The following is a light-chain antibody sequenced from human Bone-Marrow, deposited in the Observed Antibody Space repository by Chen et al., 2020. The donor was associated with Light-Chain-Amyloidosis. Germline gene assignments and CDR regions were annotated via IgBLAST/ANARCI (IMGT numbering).Light chain of an antibody. Sequence: EIVMTQSPATLSVSPGERATISCRASRSVSSNLAWYQQKPGQAPRLLIYGASTRATGIPARFSGSGSGTEFTLTISSLQSEDFAVYYCQQYNNWPPLTFGGGTKVEIK. J-gene: IGKJ4*01. CDR2: GAS. CDR1: RSVSSN. CDR3: QQYNNWPPLT. V-gene: IGKV3-15*01.